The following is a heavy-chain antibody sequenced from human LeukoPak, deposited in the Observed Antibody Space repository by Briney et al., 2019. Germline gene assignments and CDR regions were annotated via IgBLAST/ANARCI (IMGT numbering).Heavy chain of an antibody. D-gene: IGHD6-13*01. Sequence: PSETLSLTCTVSAGSISSYYWSWTRQPPGKGLEWIGYIYYSGSTNYNPSLKSRVTISVDTSKDQFSLKLSSVTAADTAVYYCARTFDSSWFDYWGQGTLVTVSS. CDR3: ARTFDSSWFDY. V-gene: IGHV4-59*01. CDR2: IYYSGST. CDR1: AGSISSYY. J-gene: IGHJ4*02.